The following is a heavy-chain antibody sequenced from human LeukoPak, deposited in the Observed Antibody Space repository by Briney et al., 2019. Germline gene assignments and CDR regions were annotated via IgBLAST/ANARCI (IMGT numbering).Heavy chain of an antibody. CDR3: AKGSSSSWVIDY. D-gene: IGHD6-6*01. CDR2: ISWNSGSI. CDR1: GFTFDDYA. Sequence: GGSLRLSCAASGFTFDDYAMHWVRQAPGKGLEWVSGISWNSGSIGYADSVKGRFTISRDNAKNSLYLQMNSLRAEDTALYYCAKGSSSSWVIDYWGQGTLVTVSS. J-gene: IGHJ4*02. V-gene: IGHV3-9*01.